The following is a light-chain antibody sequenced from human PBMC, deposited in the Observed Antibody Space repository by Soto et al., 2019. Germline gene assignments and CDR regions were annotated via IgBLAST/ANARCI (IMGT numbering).Light chain of an antibody. J-gene: IGKJ1*01. CDR1: QSISSK. Sequence: EIVMTQSPATLSVSPGEGATLSCRASQSISSKLAWYQQKPGQAPRLLLYGASTRATGVPARFFGSGSGTEFTLTISSLQSEDLAVYYCQHYNDWRWTFGQGTKVEIK. CDR3: QHYNDWRWT. CDR2: GAS. V-gene: IGKV3-15*01.